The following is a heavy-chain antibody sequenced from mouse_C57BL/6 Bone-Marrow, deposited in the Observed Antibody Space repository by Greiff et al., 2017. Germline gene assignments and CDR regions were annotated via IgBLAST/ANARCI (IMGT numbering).Heavy chain of an antibody. J-gene: IGHJ3*01. CDR1: GFTFSDYG. Sequence: EVQVVESGGGLVKPGGSLKLSCAASGFTFSDYGMHWVRQAPEKGLEWVAYISSGSSTIYYADTVKGRFTISRDNAKNTLFLQLTSLRSADTAMYYCALPWFAYWGQGTLVTVSA. CDR2: ISSGSSTI. CDR3: ALPWFAY. V-gene: IGHV5-17*01.